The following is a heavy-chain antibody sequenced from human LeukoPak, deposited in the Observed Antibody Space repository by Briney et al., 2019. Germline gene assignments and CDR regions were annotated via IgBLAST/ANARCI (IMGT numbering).Heavy chain of an antibody. CDR3: ARLYCGGDCYHIWFDL. Sequence: SETLSLTCTVSGGSISSYYWSWLRQPPGKGLEGLGYIYYSGCTNYTPSLKSRVTISVDTSKNQFSLKLSTVTAADTAVYYCARLYCGGDCYHIWFDLWGQGTLVTVPS. CDR1: GGSISSYY. J-gene: IGHJ5*02. D-gene: IGHD2-21*02. V-gene: IGHV4-59*01. CDR2: IYYSGCT.